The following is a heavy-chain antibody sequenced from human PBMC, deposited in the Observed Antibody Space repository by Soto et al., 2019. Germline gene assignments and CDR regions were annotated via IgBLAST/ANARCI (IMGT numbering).Heavy chain of an antibody. Sequence: QVQLVQSGAEVKKPGSSVKVSCKASERTFSSYAISWVRQAPGQGLEWMGGIIPIFGTANYAQKFQGRVTITADESTSTAYMELSSLRSEDTAVYYCARALFTMVRGVTTGAFDIWGQGTMVTVSS. CDR3: ARALFTMVRGVTTGAFDI. CDR1: ERTFSSYA. V-gene: IGHV1-69*01. J-gene: IGHJ3*02. D-gene: IGHD3-10*01. CDR2: IIPIFGTA.